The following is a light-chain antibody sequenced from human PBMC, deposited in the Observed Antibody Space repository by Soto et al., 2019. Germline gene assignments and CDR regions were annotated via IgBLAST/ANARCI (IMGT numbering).Light chain of an antibody. Sequence: QAVVTQEPSFSVSPGGTVTLTCGLSSGSVSTSYYPSWYQQTPGQAPRTLIYSTNTRSSGVPDRFSSSILGNKAALTITGALADDEADYYCVVYMGSGVSVFGGGTKLTVL. V-gene: IGLV8-61*01. CDR3: VVYMGSGVSV. J-gene: IGLJ2*01. CDR2: STN. CDR1: SGSVSTSYY.